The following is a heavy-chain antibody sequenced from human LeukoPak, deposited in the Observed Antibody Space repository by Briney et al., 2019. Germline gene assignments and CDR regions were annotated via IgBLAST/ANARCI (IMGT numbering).Heavy chain of an antibody. J-gene: IGHJ6*03. D-gene: IGHD6-13*01. CDR3: ARVAAAGGYYYYYYMDV. Sequence: PSETLSLTCTVSGGSISSYYWSWIRQPAGKGLEWIGRIYTSGSTNYNPSPKSRVTMSVDTSKNQFSLKLSSVTAADTAVYYCARVAAAGGYYYYYYMDVWGKGTTVTISS. CDR1: GGSISSYY. V-gene: IGHV4-4*07. CDR2: IYTSGST.